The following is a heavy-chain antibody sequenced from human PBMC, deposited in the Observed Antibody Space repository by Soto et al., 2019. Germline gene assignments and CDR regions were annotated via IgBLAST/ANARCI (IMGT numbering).Heavy chain of an antibody. CDR3: ARDSGYGSGYSVIHYLGY. Sequence: PGGSLSLSCAASAFTLRSYWVGCVRPVQGKGLEWLASVKTDAREKKYVDSVKGRLTVFRDNATLPLCLQRDRVRTEGTAVIYYARDSGYGSGYSVIHYLGYWGQGTLVTVSS. D-gene: IGHD3-10*01. V-gene: IGHV3-7*01. CDR1: AFTLRSYW. J-gene: IGHJ4*02. CDR2: VKTDAREK.